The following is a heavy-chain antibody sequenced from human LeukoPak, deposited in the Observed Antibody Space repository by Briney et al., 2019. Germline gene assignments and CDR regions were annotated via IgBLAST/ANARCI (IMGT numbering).Heavy chain of an antibody. CDR1: GGSISSSSYY. D-gene: IGHD2-2*01. CDR2: IYYSGST. Sequence: PSETLSLTCTVSGGSISSSSYYWGWIRQPPGKGLEWIGSIYYSGSTYYNPSLKSRVTISVDTSKNQFSLKLSSVTAADTAVYYCATQLSAEYFQHWGQGTLVTVSS. CDR3: ATQLSAEYFQH. V-gene: IGHV4-39*01. J-gene: IGHJ1*01.